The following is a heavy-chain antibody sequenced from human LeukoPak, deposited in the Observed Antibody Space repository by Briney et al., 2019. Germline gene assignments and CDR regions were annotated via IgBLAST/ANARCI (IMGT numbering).Heavy chain of an antibody. CDR1: GGSISSGGYY. V-gene: IGHV4-31*03. CDR3: ARVRKLPLEWDLIDY. J-gene: IGHJ4*02. CDR2: IYHSGNT. D-gene: IGHD4-23*01. Sequence: SQTLSLTCTVSGGSISSGGYYWTWIRQHPGEGLEWIGYIYHSGNTYYNPSLKSRIVTSVDTSKNQFSLKVTSVTAADTAVYYCARVRKLPLEWDLIDYWGQGTLVTVSS.